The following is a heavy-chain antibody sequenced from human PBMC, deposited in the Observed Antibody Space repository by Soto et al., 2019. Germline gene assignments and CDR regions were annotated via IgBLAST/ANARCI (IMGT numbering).Heavy chain of an antibody. CDR3: ARGLDCSGGSCYFTLYYYYGMDV. D-gene: IGHD2-15*01. V-gene: IGHV4-34*01. CDR1: GGSFSGYY. J-gene: IGHJ6*02. Sequence: QVQLQQWGAGLLKPSETLSLTCAVYGGSFSGYYWSWIRQPPGKGLEWIGEINHSGSTNYNPSLKSRVTISVDTSKNQFSLELSSVTAADTAVYYCARGLDCSGGSCYFTLYYYYGMDVWGQGTTVTVSS. CDR2: INHSGST.